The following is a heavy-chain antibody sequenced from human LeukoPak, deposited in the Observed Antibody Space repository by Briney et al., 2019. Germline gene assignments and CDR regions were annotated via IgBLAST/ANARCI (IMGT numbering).Heavy chain of an antibody. J-gene: IGHJ4*02. V-gene: IGHV4-34*01. CDR1: GGSFSGYY. CDR2: INHSGST. D-gene: IGHD5-18*01. Sequence: SETLSLTCAVYGGSFSGYYWSWIRQPPGKGLEWIGEINHSGSTNYNPSLKSRVTISVDTSKNQFSLKLSSVTAADTAVYYCASGYSYGYSLDYWGQGTLVTVSS. CDR3: ASGYSYGYSLDY.